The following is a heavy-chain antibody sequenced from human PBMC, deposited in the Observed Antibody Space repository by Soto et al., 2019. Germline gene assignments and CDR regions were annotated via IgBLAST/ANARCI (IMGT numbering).Heavy chain of an antibody. CDR3: TRDLDYGGKSEDFDI. CDR2: IYPDDSRT. V-gene: IGHV5-51*01. J-gene: IGHJ3*02. D-gene: IGHD4-17*01. CDR1: EFSFTTYW. Sequence: GESLKISCKGSEFSFTTYWIAWVRQMPGEGLKWMGIIYPDDSRTTYSPSFQGQVTISADKSINTAYLQWSSLKASDTAMYYCTRDLDYGGKSEDFDIWGQGTRVTVSS.